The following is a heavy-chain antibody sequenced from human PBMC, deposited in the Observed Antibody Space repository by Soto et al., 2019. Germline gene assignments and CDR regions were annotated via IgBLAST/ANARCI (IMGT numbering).Heavy chain of an antibody. CDR1: GFMFSSYA. J-gene: IGHJ6*02. V-gene: IGHV3-30*09. CDR3: ARPTTTTPYYYFYGLDV. CDR2: VSSDGDTQ. Sequence: QVQLVESGVGVVQPGRSLRLSCSASGFMFSSYAMHWVRQAPGKGLEWVAVVSSDGDTQFYGDSVEGRFAISRDNSKNTLYLQMDSLRPEDTAVYYCARPTTTTPYYYFYGLDVWGQGTSVTVSS. D-gene: IGHD1-1*01.